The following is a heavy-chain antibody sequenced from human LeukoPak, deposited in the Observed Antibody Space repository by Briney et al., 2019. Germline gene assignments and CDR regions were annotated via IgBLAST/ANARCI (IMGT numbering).Heavy chain of an antibody. D-gene: IGHD3-3*01. Sequence: PSETLSLTCTVSGGSISSGDYYWSWIRQPPGKGLEWIGYIYYSGSTYYNPSLKSRVTISVDTSKNQFSLKLSSVTAADTAVYYCARSGVVTKGSGDYWSQGTLVTVSS. V-gene: IGHV4-30-4*01. J-gene: IGHJ4*02. CDR3: ARSGVVTKGSGDY. CDR1: GGSISSGDYY. CDR2: IYYSGST.